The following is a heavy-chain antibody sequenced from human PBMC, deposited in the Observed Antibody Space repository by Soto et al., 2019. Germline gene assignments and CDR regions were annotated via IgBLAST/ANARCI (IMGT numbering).Heavy chain of an antibody. CDR3: ASLYYYDSSGYFGGHYYYGMDV. J-gene: IGHJ6*02. CDR1: GFTFSSYS. V-gene: IGHV3-21*01. D-gene: IGHD3-22*01. CDR2: ISSSSGYI. Sequence: EVQLVESGGGLVKPGGSLRLSCAASGFTFSSYSMNWVRQAPGKGLEWVSSISSSSGYIYYADSVRGRFTISRDNAQNSLFLQMNGLRAEDTAVYYCASLYYYDSSGYFGGHYYYGMDVWGQGTTVTVSS.